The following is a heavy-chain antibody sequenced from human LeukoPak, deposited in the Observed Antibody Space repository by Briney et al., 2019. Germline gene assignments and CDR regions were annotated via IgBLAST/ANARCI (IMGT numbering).Heavy chain of an antibody. V-gene: IGHV4-39*01. J-gene: IGHJ6*03. CDR2: IYYSGST. CDR3: AKSYDYYYYYYMDV. D-gene: IGHD2-8*01. Sequence: SETLSLTCTVSGGSLSSSSYYWGWIRQPPGKGLEWIGSIYYSGSTYYNPSLKSRVTISVDTSKNQFSLKLSSVTAADTAVYYCAKSYDYYYYYYMDVWGKGTTVTVSS. CDR1: GGSLSSSSYY.